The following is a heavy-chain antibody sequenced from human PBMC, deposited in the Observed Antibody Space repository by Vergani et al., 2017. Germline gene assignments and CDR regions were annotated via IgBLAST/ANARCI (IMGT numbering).Heavy chain of an antibody. D-gene: IGHD3-10*02. CDR3: ARGYVALFAHPLGDYYYYMDV. V-gene: IGHV1-46*01. J-gene: IGHJ6*03. CDR2: INPSGGST. CDR1: GYTFTSYY. Sequence: QVQLVQSGAEVKKPGASVKVSCKASGYTFTSYYMHWVRQAPGQGLEWMGIINPSGGSTSYAQKFQGGVTMTRDTSTSTVYMELSSLRSEDTAVYYWARGYVALFAHPLGDYYYYMDVWGKGTTVTVSS.